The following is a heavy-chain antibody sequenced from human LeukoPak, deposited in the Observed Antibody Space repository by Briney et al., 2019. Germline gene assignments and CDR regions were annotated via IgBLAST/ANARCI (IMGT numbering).Heavy chain of an antibody. Sequence: ASVKLSLKASGYTFTSYGISWVRQAPGQGPEWMGWISAYNGNTNYAQKLQGRVTMTTDTSTSTAYMELRSLRSDDTAVYYCASGKGDMLRYWGQGTLVTVSS. CDR1: GYTFTSYG. D-gene: IGHD2-21*02. CDR3: ASGKGDMLRY. J-gene: IGHJ4*02. CDR2: ISAYNGNT. V-gene: IGHV1-18*01.